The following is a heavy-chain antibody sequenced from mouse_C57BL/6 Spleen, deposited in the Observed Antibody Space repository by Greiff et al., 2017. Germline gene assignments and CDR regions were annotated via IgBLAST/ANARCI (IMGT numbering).Heavy chain of an antibody. CDR2: IDPSDSYT. D-gene: IGHD2-3*01. CDR3: ARYGGYYLYFDY. CDR1: GYTFTSYW. J-gene: IGHJ2*01. Sequence: QVQLQQPGAELVMPGASVKLSCKASGYTFTSYWMHWVKQRPGQGLEWIGEIDPSDSYTNYNQQFKGKSTLTVDKSSSTAYMQLSSLTSEDSAVYYCARYGGYYLYFDYWGQGTTLTVSS. V-gene: IGHV1-69*01.